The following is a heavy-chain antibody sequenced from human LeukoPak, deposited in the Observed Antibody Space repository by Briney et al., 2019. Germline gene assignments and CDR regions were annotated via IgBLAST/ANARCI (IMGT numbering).Heavy chain of an antibody. Sequence: GASVKVSCKASGGTFSRYTIIWVRQAPGQGLEWMGGIIPLFGTANFAQNLQGRVTMTADKSTSTAYMELSSLRSEDTAVYYCARGQFEITDYFDTRGAFDIWGQGTMVTVSS. D-gene: IGHD3-22*01. CDR2: IIPLFGTA. V-gene: IGHV1-69*06. J-gene: IGHJ3*02. CDR3: ARGQFEITDYFDTRGAFDI. CDR1: GGTFSRYT.